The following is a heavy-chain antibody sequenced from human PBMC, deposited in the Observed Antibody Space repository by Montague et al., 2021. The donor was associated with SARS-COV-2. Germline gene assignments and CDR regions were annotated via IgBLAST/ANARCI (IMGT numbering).Heavy chain of an antibody. Sequence: SETLSLTCTVSDGSIRSYYWNWMRQTPGKGLEWIGYMHDSGTANXNPSLRSRVTLMVDAPRNQFSLELSSVTAADTAMYYCTRLPRGSGTWGYFDYWAQGTLVTVSS. J-gene: IGHJ4*02. V-gene: IGHV4-59*08. D-gene: IGHD3-10*01. CDR1: DGSIRSYY. CDR3: TRLPRGSGTWGYFDY. CDR2: MHDSGTA.